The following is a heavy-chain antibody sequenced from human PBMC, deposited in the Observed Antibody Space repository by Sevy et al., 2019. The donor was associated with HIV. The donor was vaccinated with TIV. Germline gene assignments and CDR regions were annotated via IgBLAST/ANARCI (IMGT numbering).Heavy chain of an antibody. J-gene: IGHJ6*02. V-gene: IGHV3-74*01. D-gene: IGHD3-3*01. CDR2: INSDGSST. CDR1: GFTFSSYW. CDR3: ARDPPGNYDFWSGYYYYGMDV. Sequence: GGSLRLSCAASGFTFSSYWMHWVRQAPGKGLVWVSRINSDGSSTSYADSVKGRFTISRDNAKNSLYLQMNSLRAEDTAVYYCARDPPGNYDFWSGYYYYGMDVWGQGTTVTVSS.